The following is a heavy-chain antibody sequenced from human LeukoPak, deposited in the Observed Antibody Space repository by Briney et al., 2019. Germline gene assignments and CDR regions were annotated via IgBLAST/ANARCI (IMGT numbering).Heavy chain of an antibody. D-gene: IGHD4/OR15-4a*01. CDR1: GGSISSYY. Sequence: PSQTLSLTCTVAGGSISSYYWSSVRQPPGEGLELIGYIYYSGSTTYNPSLKGRLTISVDTSKNQFSLRLSSVTAADTALYYCARHAAFADYQSHLTHFDYWGQGTLVIVSS. CDR3: ARHAAFADYQSHLTHFDY. J-gene: IGHJ4*02. CDR2: IYYSGST. V-gene: IGHV4-59*08.